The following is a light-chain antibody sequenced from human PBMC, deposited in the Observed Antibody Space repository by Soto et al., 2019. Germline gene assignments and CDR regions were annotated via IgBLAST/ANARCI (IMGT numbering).Light chain of an antibody. J-gene: IGKJ1*01. Sequence: EIVMTQSPLSLPVTPGEPASISCRSSQSLLHSNGYDSLDWYLQKPGQSPQLLIYLGSNRASGVPARFSGSGSGTDFTLNISRVEADDVGVYYCMQALQSPPAFGQGTKVEIK. CDR3: MQALQSPPA. CDR1: QSLLHSNGYDS. CDR2: LGS. V-gene: IGKV2-28*01.